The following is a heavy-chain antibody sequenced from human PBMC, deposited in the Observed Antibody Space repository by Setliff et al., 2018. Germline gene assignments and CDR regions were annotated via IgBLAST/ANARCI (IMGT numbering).Heavy chain of an antibody. CDR1: GFTFSSYS. CDR3: ARWLRWSFDY. J-gene: IGHJ4*02. D-gene: IGHD4-17*01. Sequence: GGSLRLSCAASGFTFSSYSMHWVRQTPGKGLEWVSSISSSGDYVYYADSVMGRFTISRDNARNSLYLQMDSLRADDTAVYYCARWLRWSFDYWGQGTLVTVSS. V-gene: IGHV3-21*04. CDR2: ISSSGDYV.